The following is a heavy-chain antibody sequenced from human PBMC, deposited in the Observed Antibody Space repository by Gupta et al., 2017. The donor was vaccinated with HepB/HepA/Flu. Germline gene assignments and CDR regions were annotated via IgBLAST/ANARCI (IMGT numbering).Heavy chain of an antibody. CDR3: AGSWK. CDR1: GVTFRRTT. J-gene: IGHJ4*02. CDR2: ISGEGRQI. V-gene: IGHV3-7*01. Sequence: EVQVVESGGGLVQAGNSLRLSCAASGVTFRRTTMSWLRQTPRKGLEWVADISGEGRQIAYVDSVKGRFTISRDNANNLVDLQMNNLRVDDTALDYGAGSWKWGQGTLVTVYS. D-gene: IGHD1-1*01.